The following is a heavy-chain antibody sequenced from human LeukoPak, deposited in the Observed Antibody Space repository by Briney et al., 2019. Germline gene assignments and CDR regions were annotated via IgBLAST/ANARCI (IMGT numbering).Heavy chain of an antibody. J-gene: IGHJ6*03. CDR1: GYTLTELS. V-gene: IGHV1-24*01. Sequence: GASVKVSCKVSGYTLTELSMHWVRQAPGKGLEWMGGFDPEDGETIYAQKFQGRVTMTEDTSTDTAYMELSSLRSEDTAVYYCATAPPSNTSSWYHYYYYMGVWGKGTTVTVSS. CDR2: FDPEDGET. D-gene: IGHD6-13*01. CDR3: ATAPPSNTSSWYHYYYYMGV.